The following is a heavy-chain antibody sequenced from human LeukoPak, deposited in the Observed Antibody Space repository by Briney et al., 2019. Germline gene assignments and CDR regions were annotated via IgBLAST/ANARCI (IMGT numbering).Heavy chain of an antibody. CDR3: ARGGSSGWYGDP. V-gene: IGHV3-21*01. CDR1: GFTFSSYS. Sequence: GGSLRLSCAASGFTFSSYSMNWVRQAPGKGLEWVSFISSSSSYIYYADSVKGRFAISRDNAKNSLYLQMNSLRAEDTAVYYCARGGSSGWYGDPWGQGTLVTVSS. CDR2: ISSSSSYI. D-gene: IGHD6-19*01. J-gene: IGHJ5*02.